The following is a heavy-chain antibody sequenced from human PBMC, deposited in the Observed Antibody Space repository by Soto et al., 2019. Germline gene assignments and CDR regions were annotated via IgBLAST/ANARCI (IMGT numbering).Heavy chain of an antibody. CDR3: AKEGYCSSTSCAFDY. J-gene: IGHJ4*02. CDR2: ISGSGGST. Sequence: GGSLRLSCAASGFTFSSYAMSWVRQAQGKGLEWVSAISGSGGSTYYADSVKGRFTISRDNSKNTLYLQMNSLRAEDTAVYYCAKEGYCSSTSCAFDYWGQGTLVTVSS. V-gene: IGHV3-23*01. D-gene: IGHD2-2*01. CDR1: GFTFSSYA.